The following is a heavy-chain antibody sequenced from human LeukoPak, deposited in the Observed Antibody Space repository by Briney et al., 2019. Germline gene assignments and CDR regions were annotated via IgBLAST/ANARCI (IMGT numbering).Heavy chain of an antibody. D-gene: IGHD5-24*01. Sequence: GGSLRLSCAASGFTFSSYSMNWVRQAPGKGLEWVSYISTSGRSRYYADSVKGRFTISRDNAKNSLYLQMNSLRAEDTAIYYCARDEAWLPDYWGQGTLVTVSS. CDR2: ISTSGRSR. CDR1: GFTFSSYS. CDR3: ARDEAWLPDY. J-gene: IGHJ4*02. V-gene: IGHV3-48*04.